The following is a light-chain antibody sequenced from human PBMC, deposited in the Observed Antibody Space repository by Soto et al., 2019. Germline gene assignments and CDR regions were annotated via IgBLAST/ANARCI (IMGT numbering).Light chain of an antibody. Sequence: DIVLTQTPLSLVVTLGQPASISCKSSQSLAFRDGTIYLDWLQQRPGQPPRLLIYKTSNRFSGVADRFSGSGAGTEFTPKISKVEAEDVGVYYCAEAALLPHAFGQGTKVEIK. CDR2: KTS. V-gene: IGKV2-24*01. CDR3: AEAALLPHA. CDR1: QSLAFRDGTIY. J-gene: IGKJ1*01.